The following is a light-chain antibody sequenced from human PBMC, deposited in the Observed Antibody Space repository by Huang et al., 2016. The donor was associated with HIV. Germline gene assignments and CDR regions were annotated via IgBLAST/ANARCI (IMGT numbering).Light chain of an antibody. V-gene: IGKV3-15*01. J-gene: IGKJ1*01. CDR3: QQYNNWPRT. Sequence: EIVMTQSPATLSVSPGERATLSCSASQSVSSNLSWYQQKPGQAPRLLIYNTSTRATGIPARFSGSVSGTEFTLTISSLQSEDFAVYYCQQYNNWPRTFGQGTKVEIK. CDR1: QSVSSN. CDR2: NTS.